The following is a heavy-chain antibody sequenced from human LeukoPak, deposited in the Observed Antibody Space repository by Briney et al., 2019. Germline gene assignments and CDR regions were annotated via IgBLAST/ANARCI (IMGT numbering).Heavy chain of an antibody. CDR1: GGTFISYA. CDR3: AREDPRYCSGGSCYSFGY. CDR2: IIPIFGTA. Sequence: ASVKVSCKASGGTFISYAISWVRQASGQGLEWMGGIIPIFGTANYAQKFQGRVTITADESTSTAYMELSSLRSEDTAVYYCAREDPRYCSGGSCYSFGYWGQGTLVTVSS. V-gene: IGHV1-69*13. J-gene: IGHJ4*02. D-gene: IGHD2-15*01.